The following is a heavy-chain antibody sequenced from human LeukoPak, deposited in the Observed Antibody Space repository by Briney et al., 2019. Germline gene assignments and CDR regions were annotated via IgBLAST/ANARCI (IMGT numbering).Heavy chain of an antibody. CDR3: ARDRKQLWLPAEGAFDI. V-gene: IGHV4-31*03. J-gene: IGHJ3*02. CDR2: IYYSGST. CDR1: GGSISSGGYY. Sequence: SETLSLTCTVSGGSISSGGYYWSWIRQHPGKGLEWIGYIYYSGSTYYNPSLKSRVTISVDTSKNQFSLKLSSVTAADTAVYYCARDRKQLWLPAEGAFDIWGQGTMVTVSS. D-gene: IGHD5-18*01.